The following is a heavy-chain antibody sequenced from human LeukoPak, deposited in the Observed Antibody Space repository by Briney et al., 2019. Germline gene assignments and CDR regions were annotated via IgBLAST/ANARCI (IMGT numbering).Heavy chain of an antibody. V-gene: IGHV1-46*01. CDR3: ARETSLGYCSGGSCYPPFGY. D-gene: IGHD2-15*01. CDR2: INPSGGST. CDR1: GYTFTSYY. J-gene: IGHJ4*02. Sequence: ASVKVSCKASGYTFTSYYIHWVRRAPGQGLEWMGIINPSGGSTSYAQKFQGRVTMTRDTSTSTVYMELSSLRSEDTAVYYCARETSLGYCSGGSCYPPFGYWGQGTLVTVSS.